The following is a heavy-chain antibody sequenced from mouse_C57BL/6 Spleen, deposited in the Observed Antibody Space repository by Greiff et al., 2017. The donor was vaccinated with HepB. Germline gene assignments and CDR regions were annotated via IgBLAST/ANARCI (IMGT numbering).Heavy chain of an antibody. Sequence: VKLMESGAELVRPGASVKLSCKASGYTFTDYYINWVKQRPGQGLEWIARIYPGSGNTYYNEKFKGKATLTAEKSSSTAYMQLSSLTSEDSAVYFCARSPLVRYFDVWGTGTTVTVSS. D-gene: IGHD1-1*02. CDR2: IYPGSGNT. CDR1: GYTFTDYY. J-gene: IGHJ1*03. V-gene: IGHV1-76*01. CDR3: ARSPLVRYFDV.